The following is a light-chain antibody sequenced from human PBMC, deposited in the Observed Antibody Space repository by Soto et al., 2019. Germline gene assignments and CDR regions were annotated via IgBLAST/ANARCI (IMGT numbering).Light chain of an antibody. Sequence: DIQMTQSPSSLSASVGDRVTITCRASQNIGTYLNWYQQKSGKVPTVLNYTASTLQSGVPSTFSGSGSGTDFTLTISSLQPEDSATYYCQQSYSSLVYNFGPGTKLEIK. CDR3: QQSYSSLVYN. CDR2: TAS. V-gene: IGKV1-39*01. CDR1: QNIGTY. J-gene: IGKJ2*01.